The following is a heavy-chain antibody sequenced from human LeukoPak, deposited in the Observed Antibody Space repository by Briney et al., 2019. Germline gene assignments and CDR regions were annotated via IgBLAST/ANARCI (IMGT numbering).Heavy chain of an antibody. CDR2: IWYDRSNK. CDR1: GFTFSSYG. V-gene: IGHV3-33*06. J-gene: IGHJ4*02. Sequence: PGGSLRLSCAASGFTFSSYGMHWVRQAPGKGLEWVAVIWYDRSNKYYADSVKGRFTISRDNSKNTLYLQMNSLRAEDTAVYYCAKGDSSSWYDYYFDYWGQGTLVTVSS. CDR3: AKGDSSSWYDYYFDY. D-gene: IGHD6-13*01.